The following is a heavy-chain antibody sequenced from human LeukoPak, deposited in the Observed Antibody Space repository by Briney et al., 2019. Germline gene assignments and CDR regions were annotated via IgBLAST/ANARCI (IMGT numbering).Heavy chain of an antibody. Sequence: GASVKVSCKASGYTFTSYGISWVRQAPGQGLEWMGWISAYNDNTNYAQKLQGRVTMTTDTSTSTAYMELRSLRSDDTAVYYCARGRSVVVLGDRYAVDGYWGQGALVTVSS. V-gene: IGHV1-18*01. D-gene: IGHD2-15*01. CDR2: ISAYNDNT. CDR3: ARGRSVVVLGDRYAVDGY. J-gene: IGHJ4*02. CDR1: GYTFTSYG.